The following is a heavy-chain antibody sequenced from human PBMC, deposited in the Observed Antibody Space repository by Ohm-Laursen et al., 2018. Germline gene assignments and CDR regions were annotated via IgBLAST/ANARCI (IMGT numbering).Heavy chain of an antibody. Sequence: GSLRLSCTASGFTFSDYYMSWIRQAPGKGLEWVSFISSSGSTIYYADSVKGRFTISRDNAKNSLYLQMNSLRAEDTAVYYCARDSSPAQRWSGWNHDYYGMDIWGQGTTVTVSS. CDR3: ARDSSPAQRWSGWNHDYYGMDI. J-gene: IGHJ6*02. V-gene: IGHV3-11*01. CDR2: ISSSGSTI. CDR1: GFTFSDYY. D-gene: IGHD3-3*01.